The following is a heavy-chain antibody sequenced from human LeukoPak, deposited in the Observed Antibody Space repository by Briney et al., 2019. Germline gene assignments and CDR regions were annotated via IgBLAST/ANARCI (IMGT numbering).Heavy chain of an antibody. CDR1: GGSMRRGSYY. CDR3: ARVLDLSKRGLDAFDI. D-gene: IGHD3-16*01. CDR2: IYYTGST. J-gene: IGHJ3*02. V-gene: IGHV4-39*07. Sequence: SETLSLTCTVSGGSMRRGSYYWGWIRQPPGKGLEWIGSIYYTGSTYYNPSLNSRVTISADMSKDQFSLKLSSATAADTAVYYCARVLDLSKRGLDAFDIWGQGTMVTVSS.